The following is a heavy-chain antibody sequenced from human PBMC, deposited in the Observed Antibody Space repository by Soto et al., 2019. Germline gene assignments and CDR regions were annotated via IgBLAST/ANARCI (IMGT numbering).Heavy chain of an antibody. CDR1: GGTFSSYA. V-gene: IGHV1-69*13. CDR3: SRVAGRLYPITIIVVVNDDY. D-gene: IGHD3-22*01. J-gene: IGHJ4*02. CDR2: IIPIFGTA. Sequence: ASVKVSCKASGGTFSSYAISWVRQAPGQGLEWMGGIIPIFGTANYAQKFQGRVTITADESTSTAYMELSSMRSEDTAVYYCSRVAGRLYPITIIVVVNDDYWGQGTLVTVSS.